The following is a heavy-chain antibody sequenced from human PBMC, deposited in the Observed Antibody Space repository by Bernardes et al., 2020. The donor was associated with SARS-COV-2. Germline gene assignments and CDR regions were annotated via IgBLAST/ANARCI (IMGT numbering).Heavy chain of an antibody. D-gene: IGHD5-12*01. CDR1: GFTFSSYS. Sequence: GGSLRLSCAASGFTFSSYSMNWVRQAPGKGLEWVSSISSSSSYIYYADSVKGRFTISRDNAKNSLYLQMNSLRAEDTAVYYCVSGYDFLLGFAGYWGQGTLVTVSS. J-gene: IGHJ4*02. CDR3: VSGYDFLLGFAGY. CDR2: ISSSSSYI. V-gene: IGHV3-21*01.